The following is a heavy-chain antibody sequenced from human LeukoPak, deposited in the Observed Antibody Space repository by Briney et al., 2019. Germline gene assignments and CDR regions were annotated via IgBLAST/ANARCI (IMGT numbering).Heavy chain of an antibody. V-gene: IGHV4-38-2*02. J-gene: IGHJ2*01. CDR1: GYSISGGYY. Sequence: SETLSLTCTVSGYSISGGYYWGWIRQPPGKGLEWIGSIYHSGLTYYNPSLKSRVTISVDTSKNHFSLNLSSVTAADTAVYYCARDASRTYFDLWGRGTLVTVSS. CDR3: ARDASRTYFDL. D-gene: IGHD1-1*01. CDR2: IYHSGLT.